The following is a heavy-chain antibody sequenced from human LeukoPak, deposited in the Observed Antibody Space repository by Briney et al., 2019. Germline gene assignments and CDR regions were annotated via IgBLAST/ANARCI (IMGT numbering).Heavy chain of an antibody. D-gene: IGHD3-22*01. J-gene: IGHJ3*02. CDR3: AREYYYDSSGYPKDVGAFDI. V-gene: IGHV4-39*07. Sequence: PSETLSLTCTVSGGSISSSSYYWGWIRQPPGKGLEWIGRIYYSGSTYYNPSLKSRVTISVDTSKNQFSLKLSSVTAADTAVYYCAREYYYDSSGYPKDVGAFDIWGQGTMVTVSS. CDR1: GGSISSSSYY. CDR2: IYYSGST.